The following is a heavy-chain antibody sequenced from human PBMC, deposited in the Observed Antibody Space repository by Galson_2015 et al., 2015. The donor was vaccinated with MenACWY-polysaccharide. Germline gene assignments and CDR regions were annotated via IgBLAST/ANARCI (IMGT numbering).Heavy chain of an antibody. D-gene: IGHD5/OR15-5a*01. V-gene: IGHV3-69-1*01. CDR3: ARDPRQSLNLRSYWFFDL. CDR2: ISSTDLK. J-gene: IGHJ2*01. Sequence: SLRLSCAASGFIFSDRRVHWVRQAPGKGLEWVSFISSTDLKDYADSVRGRFTISRDNAKNSLFLQMDSLRGEDTALYFCARDPRQSLNLRSYWFFDLWGRGTLVTVSS. CDR1: GFIFSDRR.